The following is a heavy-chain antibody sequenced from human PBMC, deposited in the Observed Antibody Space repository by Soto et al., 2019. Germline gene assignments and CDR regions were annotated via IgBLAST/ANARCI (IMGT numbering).Heavy chain of an antibody. CDR2: ILSDGSNK. J-gene: IGHJ4*02. D-gene: IGHD1-26*01. Sequence: QVQLVESGGGVVQPGRSLRLSCAVSGFTLSSHAMHLVRQAPGKGLEWVALILSDGSNKYYADSVKGRFTTSRDNSKNTMYLQMNSLSVEDTAVYYCARDDEGGSDCDLGYWGQGALVTVSS. CDR3: ARDDEGGSDCDLGY. CDR1: GFTLSSHA. V-gene: IGHV3-30-3*01.